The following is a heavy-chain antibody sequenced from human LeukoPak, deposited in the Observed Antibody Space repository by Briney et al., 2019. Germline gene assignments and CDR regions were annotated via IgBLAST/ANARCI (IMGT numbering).Heavy chain of an antibody. CDR3: AREKWASSGALDY. D-gene: IGHD6-19*01. J-gene: IGHJ4*02. CDR2: ISSRSRYI. V-gene: IGHV3-21*01. Sequence: GGSLRLSCAASGFTFSTYSVKWVRQARGKGVQWVSSISSRSRYIYYADSVNVRFPISRYNANNSLYLQMISLRVEDTAVYYCAREKWASSGALDYWGQGTLVTVSS. CDR1: GFTFSTYS.